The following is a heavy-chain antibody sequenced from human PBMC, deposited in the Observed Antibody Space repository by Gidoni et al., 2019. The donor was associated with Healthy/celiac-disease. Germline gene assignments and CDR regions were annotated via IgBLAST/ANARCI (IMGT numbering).Heavy chain of an antibody. Sequence: IGSIYYSGSTYYNPSLKSRVTISVDTSKNQFSLKLSSVTAADTAVYYCARLDPRPATIFGVVIGPGGYYFDYWGQGTLVTVSS. CDR3: ARLDPRPATIFGVVIGPGGYYFDY. CDR2: IYYSGST. V-gene: IGHV4-39*01. J-gene: IGHJ4*02. D-gene: IGHD3-3*01.